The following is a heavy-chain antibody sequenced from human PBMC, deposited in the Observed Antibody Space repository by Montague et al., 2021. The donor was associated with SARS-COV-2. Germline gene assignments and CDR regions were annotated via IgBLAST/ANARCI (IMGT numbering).Heavy chain of an antibody. D-gene: IGHD2-2*01. V-gene: IGHV6-1*01. J-gene: IGHJ4*02. CDR2: TYYRSKWYN. CDR3: ARLPVGSKYYFDF. CDR1: GDSVSSNIAT. Sequence: CAISGDSVSSNIATWNWIRQSPSRGLEWLGRTYYRSKWYNDYAESVKSRITIDPDTSKHQFSLHLNSVTPEDTAVYYCARLPVGSKYYFDFWGQGTPVTVSA.